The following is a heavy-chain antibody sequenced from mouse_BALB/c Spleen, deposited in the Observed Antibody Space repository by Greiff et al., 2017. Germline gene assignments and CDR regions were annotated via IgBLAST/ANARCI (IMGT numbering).Heavy chain of an antibody. CDR1: GYTFTSYY. CDR3: AIARDYWYFDV. CDR2: IYPGNVNT. V-gene: IGHV1S56*01. Sequence: QVQLQQSGPELVKPGASVRISCKASGYTFTSYYIHWVKQRPGQGLEWIGWIYPGNVNTKYNEKFKGKATLTADKSSSTAYMQLSSLTSEDSAVYYGAIARDYWYFDVWGAGTTVTVSS. J-gene: IGHJ1*01.